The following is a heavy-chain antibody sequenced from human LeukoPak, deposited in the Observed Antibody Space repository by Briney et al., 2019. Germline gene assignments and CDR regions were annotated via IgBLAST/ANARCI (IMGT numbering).Heavy chain of an antibody. D-gene: IGHD3-3*01. V-gene: IGHV4-59*12. Sequence: SETLSLTCTVSGGSISSYYWSWIRQPPGKGLEWIGYIYYSGSTNYNPSLKSRVTISVDTSKNQFSLKLSSVTAADTAVYYCAREGLIASSGPDAFDIWGQGTMVTVSS. CDR1: GGSISSYY. CDR2: IYYSGST. CDR3: AREGLIASSGPDAFDI. J-gene: IGHJ3*02.